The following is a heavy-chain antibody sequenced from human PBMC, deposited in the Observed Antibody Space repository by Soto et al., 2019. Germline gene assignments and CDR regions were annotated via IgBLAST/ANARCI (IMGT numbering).Heavy chain of an antibody. J-gene: IGHJ5*02. CDR2: IYYSGST. V-gene: IGHV4-31*03. Sequence: SETLSLTCTVSGGSISSGGYYWSWIRRHPGKGLEWIGYIYYSGSTYYNPSLKSRVTISVDTSKNQFSLKLSSVTAADTAVYYCARGRWEVTYYYDSSGYKPRPNWFDPWGQGTLVTVSS. D-gene: IGHD3-22*01. CDR3: ARGRWEVTYYYDSSGYKPRPNWFDP. CDR1: GGSISSGGYY.